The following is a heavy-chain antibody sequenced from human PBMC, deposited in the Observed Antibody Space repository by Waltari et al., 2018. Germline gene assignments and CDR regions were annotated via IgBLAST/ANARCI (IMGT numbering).Heavy chain of an antibody. V-gene: IGHV3-23*04. CDR1: GFYFGRSA. CDR3: AKSLSDPTVGGLDV. D-gene: IGHD1-26*01. Sequence: EVQLVESGGGLVQPGGSLRLSCEASGFYFGRSAMTWVRQVPGKGLEWLSAMSGVGGTIYYADSVQGRFIISRDPSKNTLFLQLNSLRVEDTAVYFCAKSLSDPTVGGLDVWGQGTPVTVSS. CDR2: MSGVGGTI. J-gene: IGHJ6*02.